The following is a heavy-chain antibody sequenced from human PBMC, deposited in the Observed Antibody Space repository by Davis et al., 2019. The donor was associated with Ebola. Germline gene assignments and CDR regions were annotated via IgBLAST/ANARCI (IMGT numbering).Heavy chain of an antibody. J-gene: IGHJ4*02. CDR1: GFVFSSYV. CDR3: AKRRFIDGVGFDY. V-gene: IGHV3-23*01. Sequence: PGGSLRLSCAASGFVFSSYVMSWVRRAPGKGLEWVSTLGLSADTYYADSVKGRFTISRDNSKNTLHLQMNSLRVEDTAIYYCAKRRFIDGVGFDYWGQGTLVTVSS. CDR2: LGLSADT. D-gene: IGHD3-3*01.